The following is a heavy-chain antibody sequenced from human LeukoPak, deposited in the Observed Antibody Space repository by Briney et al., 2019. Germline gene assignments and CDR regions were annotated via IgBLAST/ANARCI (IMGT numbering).Heavy chain of an antibody. CDR2: ISGDGGST. D-gene: IGHD3-10*01. CDR3: AKDIPPNYYGSGSYSDY. Sequence: GGSLRLSCAASGFTFDDYAMHWVRQATGKGLEWVSLISGDGGSTYYADSVKGRFTISRDNSKNSLYLQMNSLRTEDTALYYCAKDIPPNYYGSGSYSDYWGQGTLVTVSS. J-gene: IGHJ4*02. V-gene: IGHV3-43*02. CDR1: GFTFDDYA.